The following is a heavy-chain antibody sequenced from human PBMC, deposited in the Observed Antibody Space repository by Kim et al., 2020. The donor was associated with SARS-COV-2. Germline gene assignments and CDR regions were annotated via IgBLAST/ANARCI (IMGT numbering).Heavy chain of an antibody. D-gene: IGHD3-10*01. CDR3: ARDTYYYGSVLGGMDV. CDR1: GYTFTSYY. CDR2: INPSGGST. J-gene: IGHJ6*02. V-gene: IGHV1-46*01. Sequence: ASVKVSCKASGYTFTSYYMHWVRQAPGQGLEWMGIINPSGGSTSYAQKFQGRVTMTRDTSTSTVYMELSSLRSEDTAVYYCARDTYYYGSVLGGMDVWGQGTTVTVSS.